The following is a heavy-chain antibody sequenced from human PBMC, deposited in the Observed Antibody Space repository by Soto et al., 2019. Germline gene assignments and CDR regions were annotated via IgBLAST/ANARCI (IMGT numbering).Heavy chain of an antibody. CDR3: ASDDDIWPTPTTGFDF. J-gene: IGHJ4*02. V-gene: IGHV3-48*01. Sequence: PGGSLRLSCAASGFTFSSYSMNWVRQAPGKRLEWVSYISSSSSTIYYADSVKGRFTISRDNAKNSLYLQMNSLRAEDTAVYYCASDDDIWPTPTTGFDFWGQGTLVTVSS. CDR1: GFTFSSYS. D-gene: IGHD3-16*01. CDR2: ISSSSSTI.